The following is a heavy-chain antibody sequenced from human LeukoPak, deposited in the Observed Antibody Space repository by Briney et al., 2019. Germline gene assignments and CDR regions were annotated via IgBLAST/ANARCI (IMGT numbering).Heavy chain of an antibody. J-gene: IGHJ6*03. Sequence: ASVKVSCKASGYTFTGYYMHWVRQAPGQGLEWMGWVNPNSGGTNYAQKFQGRVTMTRDTSISTAYMELSRLRSDDTAVYYCARGREDYYYYMDVWGKGTTVTVSS. V-gene: IGHV1-2*02. CDR1: GYTFTGYY. CDR2: VNPNSGGT. CDR3: ARGREDYYYYMDV.